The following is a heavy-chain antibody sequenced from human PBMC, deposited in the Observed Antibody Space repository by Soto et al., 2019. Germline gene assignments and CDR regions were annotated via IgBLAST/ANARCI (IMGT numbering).Heavy chain of an antibody. D-gene: IGHD2-15*01. CDR1: GSTFSSYA. Sequence: QVQLVQSGAEVKKPGSSVKISCKASGSTFSSYAINWVRQAPGQGLEWMGEIIPIFGIVSYAQKFQGRVNVTRDESTSTAYMELTSLISDDTGVYYCTREGSESYSPPRDWGQGTLVTVSS. CDR2: IIPIFGIV. V-gene: IGHV1-69*01. J-gene: IGHJ4*02. CDR3: TREGSESYSPPRD.